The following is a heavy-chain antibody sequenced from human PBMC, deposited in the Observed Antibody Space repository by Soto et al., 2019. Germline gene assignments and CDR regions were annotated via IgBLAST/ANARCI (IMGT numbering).Heavy chain of an antibody. CDR2: IADDGRIK. Sequence: GGSLRLSCGASGFIFSNYDMHWVRQAPGKGLEWVANIADDGRIKNHADSVKGRFTISRDNSKNTVYLQMSSLRVEDTAIYYCAKDYTVAADPSSVILFDYWGQGALVTVSS. D-gene: IGHD2-15*01. CDR3: AKDYTVAADPSSVILFDY. J-gene: IGHJ4*02. CDR1: GFIFSNYD. V-gene: IGHV3-30*18.